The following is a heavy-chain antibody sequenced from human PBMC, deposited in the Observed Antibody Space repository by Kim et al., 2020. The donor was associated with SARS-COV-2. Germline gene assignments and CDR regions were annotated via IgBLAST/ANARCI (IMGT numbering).Heavy chain of an antibody. J-gene: IGHJ4*02. Sequence: GGSLRLSCAASGFTFSSYWMSWVRQAPGKGLEWVANIKQDGSEKYYVDSVKGRFTTSRDNAKNSLYLQMNSLRAEDTAVYYCARAAPRSSYYDILTGHNGDPFGYWGQGTLVTVSS. V-gene: IGHV3-7*03. D-gene: IGHD3-9*01. CDR1: GFTFSSYW. CDR3: ARAAPRSSYYDILTGHNGDPFGY. CDR2: IKQDGSEK.